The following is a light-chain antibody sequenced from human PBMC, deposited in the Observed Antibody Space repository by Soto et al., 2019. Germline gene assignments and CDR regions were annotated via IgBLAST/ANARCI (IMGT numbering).Light chain of an antibody. V-gene: IGKV3-20*01. J-gene: IGKJ1*01. CDR1: QRVSTNF. CDR3: QQYGRTSWT. Sequence: IVLTQSPGTLSLSPGEGATLSCRASQRVSTNFFAWYQQKTGQAPRLLIYGASTRATGIPDRFSGSGSGTDFTLTISRLEPEDFAVYYCQQYGRTSWTFGQGTKVDIK. CDR2: GAS.